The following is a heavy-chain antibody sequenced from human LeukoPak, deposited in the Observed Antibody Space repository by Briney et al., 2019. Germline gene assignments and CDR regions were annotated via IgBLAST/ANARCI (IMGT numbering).Heavy chain of an antibody. CDR3: ARLPDDYYYYGMDV. CDR2: IYYSGST. J-gene: IGHJ6*02. V-gene: IGHV4-39*01. CDR1: GGSISSSSYY. Sequence: SETLSLTCTVSGGSISSSSYYWGWIRQPPGKGLEWIGSIYYSGSTYYNPSLKSRVTISVDTSKNQFALKLSSVTAADTAVYYCARLPDDYYYYGMDVWGQGTTVTVS.